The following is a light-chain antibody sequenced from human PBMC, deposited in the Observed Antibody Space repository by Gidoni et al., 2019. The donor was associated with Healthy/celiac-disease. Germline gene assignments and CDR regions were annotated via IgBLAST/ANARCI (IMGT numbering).Light chain of an antibody. CDR3: NARDSCGIPV. CDR2: GKN. V-gene: IGLV3-19*01. Sequence: SSELTQDPAVSVALGQTVRITCQGDSLRSYDASRYQQKPGQAPVLVIYGKNNRPSGNPDRFSVSSSGNTAALTAPGSQAEDEADFYCNARDSCGIPVFGGGTKLTVL. J-gene: IGLJ2*01. CDR1: SLRSYD.